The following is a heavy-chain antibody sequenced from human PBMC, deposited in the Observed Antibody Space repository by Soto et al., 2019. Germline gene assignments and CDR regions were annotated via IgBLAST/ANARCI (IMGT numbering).Heavy chain of an antibody. CDR3: ARGSSWYDY. CDR1: GGSTSGYY. Sequence: SETLSLTCTVSGGSTSGYYCAWIRQPPGKGLEWIGYMHYSGSVNYNPSLKSRVTISIDTSENQFSLRLSSVTAADTAVYYCARGSSWYDYWGQGTLVTVSS. CDR2: MHYSGSV. J-gene: IGHJ4*02. D-gene: IGHD6-13*01. V-gene: IGHV4-59*08.